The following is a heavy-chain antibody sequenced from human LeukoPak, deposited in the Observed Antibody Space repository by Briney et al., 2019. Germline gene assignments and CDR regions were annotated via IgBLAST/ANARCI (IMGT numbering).Heavy chain of an antibody. CDR1: GGTFSSYA. CDR2: IIPIFGTA. J-gene: IGHJ6*03. V-gene: IGHV1-69*01. Sequence: SVKVSCKASGGTFSSYAISWVRQAPGQGLEWMGGIIPIFGTANYAQKFQGRVTITADESTSTAYMELSSLRSEDTAVYYCARDPRDYGENYYYYYMDVWGKGTTVAVSS. D-gene: IGHD4-17*01. CDR3: ARDPRDYGENYYYYYMDV.